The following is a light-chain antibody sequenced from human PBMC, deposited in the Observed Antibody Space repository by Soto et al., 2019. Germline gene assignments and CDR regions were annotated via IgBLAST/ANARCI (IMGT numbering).Light chain of an antibody. J-gene: IGKJ3*01. Sequence: EIVMTQSPATLSVSPGETATLSCRASQGVRTNLAWYQQKPGQAPRLLLYHASTRATGVPARFSGSGSGTELTLTLSSLQSEDFAVYYCEHYYDWPFTFGPGTKVHIK. V-gene: IGKV3-15*01. CDR1: QGVRTN. CDR2: HAS. CDR3: EHYYDWPFT.